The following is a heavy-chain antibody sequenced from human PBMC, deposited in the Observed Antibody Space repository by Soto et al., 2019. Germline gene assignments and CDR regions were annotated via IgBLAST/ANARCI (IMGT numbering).Heavy chain of an antibody. D-gene: IGHD6-13*01. Sequence: GGSLRLSCAASGFSFNFFWMTWVRQAPGKGLEWVANINKDGSEKYYVDSVKGRFIVSRDNAKNSLDLQMNSLRAEDSAVYYCARHQRIAPSRGVYSQYYGMDVWGQGTTVTVSS. CDR3: ARHQRIAPSRGVYSQYYGMDV. CDR1: GFSFNFFW. CDR2: INKDGSEK. V-gene: IGHV3-7*05. J-gene: IGHJ6*02.